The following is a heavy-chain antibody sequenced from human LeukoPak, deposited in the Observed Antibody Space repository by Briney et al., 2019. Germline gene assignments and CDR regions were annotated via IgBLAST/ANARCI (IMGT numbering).Heavy chain of an antibody. CDR1: GGSISSGGYS. V-gene: IGHV4-30-4*07. J-gene: IGHJ5*02. D-gene: IGHD3-9*01. Sequence: SETVSLTCAVSGGSISSGGYSWSWIRQPPGKGLEWIGYIYYSGSTYYNPSLKSRVTISVDTSKNQFSLKLSSVTAADTAVYYCARGIGYYDILTGYYERWFDPWGQGTLVTVSS. CDR2: IYYSGST. CDR3: ARGIGYYDILTGYYERWFDP.